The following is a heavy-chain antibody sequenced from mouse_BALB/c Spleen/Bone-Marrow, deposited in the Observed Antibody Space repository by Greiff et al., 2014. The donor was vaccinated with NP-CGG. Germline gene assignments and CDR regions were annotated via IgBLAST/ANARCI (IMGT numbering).Heavy chain of an antibody. J-gene: IGHJ3*01. Sequence: VQLQESGPELVKPGASVKISCKASGYAFSSSWMNRVKQRPGQGLEWIGRIYPGDGDTNYNGKFKGKATLTADKSSSTAYMQLSSLTSVDSAVYFCARSGSSWFAYWGQGTLVTVSA. D-gene: IGHD1-1*01. CDR2: IYPGDGDT. V-gene: IGHV1-82*01. CDR1: GYAFSSSW. CDR3: ARSGSSWFAY.